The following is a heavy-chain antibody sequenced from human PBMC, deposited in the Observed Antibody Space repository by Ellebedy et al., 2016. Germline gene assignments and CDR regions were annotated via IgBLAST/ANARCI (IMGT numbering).Heavy chain of an antibody. D-gene: IGHD1-26*01. J-gene: IGHJ4*02. Sequence: GESLKISXAASGFTFSNYGMHWVRQAPGQGPEWVAVILRDGSNKFYADSVKGRFTISRDNSKNTLYLQMNSLRTEDTAVYHCAKGFAGATDSWGQGTLVTVSS. V-gene: IGHV3-30*18. CDR2: ILRDGSNK. CDR3: AKGFAGATDS. CDR1: GFTFSNYG.